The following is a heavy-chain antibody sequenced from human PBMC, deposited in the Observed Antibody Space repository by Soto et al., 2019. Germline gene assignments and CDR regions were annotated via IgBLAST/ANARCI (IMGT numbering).Heavy chain of an antibody. Sequence: QVQLQESGPGLVKPSETLSLTCTVSGGSISSYYWSWIRQPPGKGLEWIGYIYYSGSTNYNPSLKSRVTISVDTSKNQFSLKLSSVTAADTAVYYCARGSTYTGVVTPFDYWGQGTLVTVSS. CDR1: GGSISSYY. V-gene: IGHV4-59*01. CDR2: IYYSGST. CDR3: ARGSTYTGVVTPFDY. J-gene: IGHJ4*02. D-gene: IGHD3-3*01.